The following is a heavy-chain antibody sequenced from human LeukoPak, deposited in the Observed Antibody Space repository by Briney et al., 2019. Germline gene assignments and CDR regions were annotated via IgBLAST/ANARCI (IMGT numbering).Heavy chain of an antibody. V-gene: IGHV4-59*12. CDR1: GGSISSYY. Sequence: SETLSLTCTVSGGSISSYYWSWIRQPPGKGLEWIGYIYYSGSTNYNPSLKSRVTISVNTSKNQFSLKLNSLTDADTAVYYSARLTGTTQSDCRVQAGLVTDS. J-gene: IGHJ5*01. CDR2: IYYSGST. D-gene: IGHD1-7*01. CDR3: ARLTGTTQSDCRVQAGLVTDS.